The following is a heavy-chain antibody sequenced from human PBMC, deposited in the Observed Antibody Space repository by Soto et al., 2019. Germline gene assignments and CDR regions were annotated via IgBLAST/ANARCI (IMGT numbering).Heavy chain of an antibody. Sequence: QVQLQESGPGLVKPSQTLSLTCTVSGGSISIGGYYWNWIRQHPGKGLEWIGYIYYSGSTYYNPYLKSLVTIPVDTSKTQFSLKLSSVTAADTAVYYCARSVFPWCQGTLVTVSS. J-gene: IGHJ5*02. CDR3: ARSVFP. CDR2: IYYSGST. CDR1: GGSISIGGYY. V-gene: IGHV4-31*01.